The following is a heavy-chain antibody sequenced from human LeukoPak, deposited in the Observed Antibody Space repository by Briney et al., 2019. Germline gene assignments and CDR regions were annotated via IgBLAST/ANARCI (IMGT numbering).Heavy chain of an antibody. J-gene: IGHJ4*02. CDR3: ARLYYGSGSPSDY. D-gene: IGHD3-10*01. CDR1: EHTFTGYY. CDR2: INPNSGGT. Sequence: ASVKFSCKAPEHTFTGYYMQWMRQAPGQVIKWMGWINPNSGGTNYAQKFQGRVTMTRDTSISTAYMELSRLRSDDTAVYYCARLYYGSGSPSDYWGQGTLVTVSS. V-gene: IGHV1-2*02.